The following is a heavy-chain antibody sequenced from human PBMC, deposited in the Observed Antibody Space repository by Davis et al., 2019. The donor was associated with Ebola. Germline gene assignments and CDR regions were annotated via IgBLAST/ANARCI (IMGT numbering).Heavy chain of an antibody. CDR3: ARSSVAAAGTWGY. Sequence: PGGSLRLSCAASGFTFSSYSMNWVRQAPGKGLEWVSSISSSSSYIYYADSVKGRFTISRDNAKNSLYLQMNSLRAEDTAVYYCARSSVAAAGTWGYWGQGTLVTVSS. V-gene: IGHV3-21*01. CDR2: ISSSSSYI. J-gene: IGHJ4*02. CDR1: GFTFSSYS. D-gene: IGHD6-13*01.